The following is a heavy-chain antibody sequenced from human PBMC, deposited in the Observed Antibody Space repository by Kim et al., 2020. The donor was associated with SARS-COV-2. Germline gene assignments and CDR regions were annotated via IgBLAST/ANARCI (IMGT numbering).Heavy chain of an antibody. D-gene: IGHD3-10*01. Sequence: QQLEGRVTITRDTSATTGYMELSSLKSEDTAVYYCARVRISGNFYYYGMDVWGQGTTVTVSS. V-gene: IGHV1-3*01. J-gene: IGHJ6*02. CDR3: ARVRISGNFYYYGMDV.